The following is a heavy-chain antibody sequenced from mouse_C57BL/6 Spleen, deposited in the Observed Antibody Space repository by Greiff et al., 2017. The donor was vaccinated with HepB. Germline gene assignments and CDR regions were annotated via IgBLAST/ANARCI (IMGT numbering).Heavy chain of an antibody. V-gene: IGHV1-9*01. CDR1: GYTFTGYW. D-gene: IGHD2-2*01. CDR3: ARGGAYVYDVSTTGYAMDY. Sequence: VQLQQSGAELMKPGASVKLSCKATGYTFTGYWIEWVKQRPGHGLEWIGEILPGSGSTNNNEKFKGKATFTADTSSNTAYMQISSLTTEDSAIYYCARGGAYVYDVSTTGYAMDYWGQGTSVTVSS. CDR2: ILPGSGST. J-gene: IGHJ4*01.